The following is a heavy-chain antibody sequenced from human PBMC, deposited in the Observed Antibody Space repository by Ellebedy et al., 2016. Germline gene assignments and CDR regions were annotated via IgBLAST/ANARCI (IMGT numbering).Heavy chain of an antibody. CDR1: GFTFSNSA. CDR3: ARDSTSSGWNVYWFDP. J-gene: IGHJ5*02. D-gene: IGHD6-19*01. V-gene: IGHV3-30-3*01. CDR2: ISYDESNK. Sequence: GESLKISXVVSGFTFSNSAVHWVRQAPGKGLEWVAGISYDESNKQYADSVKGRFTISRDNSKNTVYLQMNSLRSGDTAIYYCARDSTSSGWNVYWFDPWGQGTLVTVSS.